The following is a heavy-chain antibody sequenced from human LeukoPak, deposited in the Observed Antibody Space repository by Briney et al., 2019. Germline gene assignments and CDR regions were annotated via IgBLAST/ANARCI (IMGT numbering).Heavy chain of an antibody. J-gene: IGHJ4*02. CDR2: IIPIFGAA. D-gene: IGHD3-10*01. Sequence: SVKVSCKASGGTFSSYAISWVRQAPGQGLEWMGGIIPIFGAANYAQKFQGRVTITADESTSTAYMELSSLRSEDTAVYYCARVLVRFGEFDYWGQGTLVTVSS. V-gene: IGHV1-69*13. CDR1: GGTFSSYA. CDR3: ARVLVRFGEFDY.